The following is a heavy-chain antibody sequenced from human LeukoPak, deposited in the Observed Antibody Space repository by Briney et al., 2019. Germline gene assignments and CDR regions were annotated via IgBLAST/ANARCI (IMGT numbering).Heavy chain of an antibody. Sequence: GGSLRLSCAASGFTFSSYEMNWVRQAPGKGLEWDSAISGSGGSTYYADSVKGRFTISRDNSKNTLYLQMNSLRAEDAAVYYCAKDSDCSGGSFYFALPRYYFDYWGRGTLVTVSS. CDR2: ISGSGGST. CDR3: AKDSDCSGGSFYFALPRYYFDY. J-gene: IGHJ4*02. D-gene: IGHD2-15*01. CDR1: GFTFSSYE. V-gene: IGHV3-23*01.